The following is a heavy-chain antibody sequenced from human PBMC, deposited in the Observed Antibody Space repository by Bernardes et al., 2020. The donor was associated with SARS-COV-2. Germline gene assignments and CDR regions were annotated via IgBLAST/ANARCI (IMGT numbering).Heavy chain of an antibody. CDR1: GDSISSRTYY. D-gene: IGHD1-26*01. J-gene: IGHJ5*02. CDR2: VYYTGGT. Sequence: SETLSLTFTVSGDSISSRTYYWGWIRQSPGKGLEWIGSVYYTGGTYYNPSLKGRVTISVDTSKNQFSLRLNSLTAADAAVYYCARHPRRLQVSGSWFDPWGQGTLVTVSS. V-gene: IGHV4-39*01. CDR3: ARHPRRLQVSGSWFDP.